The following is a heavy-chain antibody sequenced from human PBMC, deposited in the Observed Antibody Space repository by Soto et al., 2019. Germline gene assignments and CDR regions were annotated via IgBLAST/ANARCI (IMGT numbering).Heavy chain of an antibody. V-gene: IGHV1-69*06. CDR2: IIPIFGTA. J-gene: IGHJ2*01. D-gene: IGHD6-19*01. Sequence: QVQLVQSGAEVKKPGSSVKVSCKASGGTFSSYAISWVRQAPGQGLEWMGGIIPIFGTANYAQKFQGRVTITADKSTSTAYMELSSLRSEDTAVYYGARGNSSGWYRYGYFDLWGRGTLVTVSS. CDR3: ARGNSSGWYRYGYFDL. CDR1: GGTFSSYA.